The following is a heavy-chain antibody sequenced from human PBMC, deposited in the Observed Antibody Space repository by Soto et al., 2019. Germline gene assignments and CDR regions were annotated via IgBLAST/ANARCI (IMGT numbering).Heavy chain of an antibody. V-gene: IGHV3-48*03. D-gene: IGHD3-10*01. CDR3: ARGFGRFNF. CDR2: IDGSGTTK. Sequence: EVQLLESGGGLVQPGGSLRLSCGVSGFTFNDFEMNWVRQAPGKGLEWLAYIDGSGTTKKYADSVRGRFTISRDNPNNSLFLQMCSLSAADTAIYYCARGFGRFNFWGQGTLVSVSS. J-gene: IGHJ4*02. CDR1: GFTFNDFE.